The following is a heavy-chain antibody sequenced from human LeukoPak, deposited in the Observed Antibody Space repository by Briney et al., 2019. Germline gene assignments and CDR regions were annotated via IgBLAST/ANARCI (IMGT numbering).Heavy chain of an antibody. CDR3: ARDSSEFRSLIPH. CDR1: GGTFSSYA. Sequence: SVKVSCKASGGTFSSYAIRWVRQAPGQGVEWMGGITPLFGTAKYAQKFQGRVTITADESTSTAYMELSSLRSEDTAVYYCARDSSEFRSLIPHWGQGTLVTVSS. CDR2: ITPLFGTA. D-gene: IGHD2-21*01. V-gene: IGHV1-69*13. J-gene: IGHJ1*01.